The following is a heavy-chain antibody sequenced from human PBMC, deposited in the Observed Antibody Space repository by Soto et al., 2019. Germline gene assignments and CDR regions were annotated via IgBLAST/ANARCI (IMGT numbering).Heavy chain of an antibody. J-gene: IGHJ6*02. V-gene: IGHV3-23*01. D-gene: IGHD2-21*02. CDR3: AKANRAYCGGDCYSPSGYCYGMDV. CDR1: GFTFSSYA. Sequence: PGGSLRLSCAASGFTFSSYAMSWVRQAPGKGLEWVSAISGSGGSTYYADSVKGRFTISRDNSKNTLYLQMNSLRAEDTAVYYCAKANRAYCGGDCYSPSGYCYGMDVWGQGTTVTVSS. CDR2: ISGSGGST.